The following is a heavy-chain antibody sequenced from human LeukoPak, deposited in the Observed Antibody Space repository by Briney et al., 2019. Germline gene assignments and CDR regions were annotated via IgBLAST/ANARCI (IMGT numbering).Heavy chain of an antibody. Sequence: GASVKVSCKASGYTFTSYYMHWVRQAPGQGLEWMGIINPSGGSTSYAQKFQGRVTMTRDTSTSTVYMELSSLRPGITARYTFARLRVGNVSTWGQGDLGTVSS. J-gene: IGHJ5*02. CDR1: GYTFTSYY. CDR3: ARLRVGNVST. CDR2: INPSGGST. V-gene: IGHV1-46*01. D-gene: IGHD1-26*01.